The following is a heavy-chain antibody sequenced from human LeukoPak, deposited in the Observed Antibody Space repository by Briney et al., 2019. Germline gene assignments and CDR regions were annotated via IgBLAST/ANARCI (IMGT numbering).Heavy chain of an antibody. J-gene: IGHJ4*02. V-gene: IGHV3-23*01. CDR1: GFTFSGNA. Sequence: GGSLRLSCAASGFTFSGNAITWVRQAPGKWRKWVSSISGSGGSTYYADSVKGRFTISRDNSKNTVYLQMSSLRAEDTAVYYCAKPRGYSYGEIDYWGQGTLVTVSS. D-gene: IGHD5-18*01. CDR3: AKPRGYSYGEIDY. CDR2: ISGSGGST.